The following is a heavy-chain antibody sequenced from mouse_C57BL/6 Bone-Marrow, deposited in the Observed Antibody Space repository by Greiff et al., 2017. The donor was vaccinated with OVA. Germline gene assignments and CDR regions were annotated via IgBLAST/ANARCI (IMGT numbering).Heavy chain of an antibody. CDR3: ARLPFYDGYTGGYAMDY. D-gene: IGHD2-3*01. Sequence: QVHVKQPGAELVKPGASVKLSCKASGYTFTSYWMQWVKQRPGQGLEWIGEIDPSDSYTNYNQKFKGKATLTVDTSSSTAYMQLSSLTSEDSAVYYCARLPFYDGYTGGYAMDYWGQGTSVTVSS. CDR2: IDPSDSYT. V-gene: IGHV1-50*01. J-gene: IGHJ4*01. CDR1: GYTFTSYW.